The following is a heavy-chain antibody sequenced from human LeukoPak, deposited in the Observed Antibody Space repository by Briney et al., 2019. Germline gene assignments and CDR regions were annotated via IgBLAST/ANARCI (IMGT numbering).Heavy chain of an antibody. V-gene: IGHV4-34*01. CDR2: INHSGST. J-gene: IGHJ4*02. Sequence: SETLSLTCAVYGGSFSGYYWCWIRQPPRKGREWIGEINHSGSTNYNPSLKRRVTISVDTNKNHFSLKMSSVTAADTAVYYCARVNGDYDIVYWGQGTLVTVSS. D-gene: IGHD4-17*01. CDR3: ARVNGDYDIVY. CDR1: GGSFSGYY.